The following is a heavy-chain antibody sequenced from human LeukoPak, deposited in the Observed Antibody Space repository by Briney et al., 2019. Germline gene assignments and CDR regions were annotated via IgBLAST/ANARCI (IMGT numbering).Heavy chain of an antibody. CDR2: IYHSGST. V-gene: IGHV4-4*02. D-gene: IGHD3-22*01. J-gene: IGHJ4*02. Sequence: SETLSLTCAVSGGSISSSNWWSWVRQPPGKGLEWIGEIYHSGSTNYNPSPKSRVTISVDKSKIQLSLKLSSVTAADTAVYYCAGLYYYDSSGYESLVALDYWGQGTLVTASS. CDR3: AGLYYYDSSGYESLVALDY. CDR1: GGSISSSNW.